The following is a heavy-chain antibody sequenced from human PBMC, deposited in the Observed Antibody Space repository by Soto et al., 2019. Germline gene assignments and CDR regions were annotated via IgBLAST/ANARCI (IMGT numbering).Heavy chain of an antibody. D-gene: IGHD1-26*01. J-gene: IGHJ4*02. V-gene: IGHV4-31*03. Sequence: QVQLQESGPGLVKPSQTLSLTCTVSGGSISSGGYYWSWIRQHPGKGLEWIGYIYYSGSTYYNPSLKSRVTISVASSKNQFSLKLSSVTAADTAVYYCARGGIVGATPFDYWGQGTLVTVSS. CDR3: ARGGIVGATPFDY. CDR2: IYYSGST. CDR1: GGSISSGGYY.